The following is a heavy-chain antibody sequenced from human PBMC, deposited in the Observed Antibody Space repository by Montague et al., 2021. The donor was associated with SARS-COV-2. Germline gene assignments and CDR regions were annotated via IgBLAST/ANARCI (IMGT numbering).Heavy chain of an antibody. D-gene: IGHD3-10*01. CDR1: GGSLSTYS. J-gene: IGHJ6*03. V-gene: IGHV4-34*01. CDR3: ARLGDGVVPSPILGVGPYYVYCYMDV. Sequence: SETLSLTCAVHGGSLSTYSWNWIRQPPGKGLEWIGEIHHGRSTNYNPSLKSRVTISADTSKNHFSLKLTSVAAADTAVYYCARLGDGVVPSPILGVGPYYVYCYMDVWGKGTTVTVSS. CDR2: IHHGRST.